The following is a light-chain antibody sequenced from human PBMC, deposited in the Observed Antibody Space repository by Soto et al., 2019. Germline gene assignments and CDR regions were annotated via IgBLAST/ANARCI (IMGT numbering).Light chain of an antibody. Sequence: DIQMTQSPSSLSASVGDRVTITCRASQSISSYLNWYQQKPGKAPNLLIYAASSLQSGVPSRFSGSGSGTDFTLTNSSLQPEDFATYYCQQSYSTPRTFGQGTKVDIK. V-gene: IGKV1-39*01. J-gene: IGKJ1*01. CDR2: AAS. CDR1: QSISSY. CDR3: QQSYSTPRT.